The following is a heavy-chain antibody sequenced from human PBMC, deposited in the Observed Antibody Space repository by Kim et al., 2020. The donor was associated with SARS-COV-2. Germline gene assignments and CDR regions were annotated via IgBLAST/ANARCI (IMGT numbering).Heavy chain of an antibody. J-gene: IGHJ6*02. CDR3: AKGPVSPGVKGYYYYGMDV. Sequence: GGSLRLSCAASGFTFSSYGMHWVRQAPGKGLEWVAVIWYDGSNKYYADSVKGRFTISRDNSKNTLYLQMNSLRAEDTAVYYCAKGPVSPGVKGYYYYGMDVWGQGTTVTVSS. V-gene: IGHV3-33*06. CDR1: GFTFSSYG. D-gene: IGHD3-16*01. CDR2: IWYDGSNK.